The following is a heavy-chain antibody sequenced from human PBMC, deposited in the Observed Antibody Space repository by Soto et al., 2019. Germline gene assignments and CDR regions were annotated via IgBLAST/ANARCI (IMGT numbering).Heavy chain of an antibody. CDR1: GFIFSNCW. V-gene: IGHV3-74*01. J-gene: IGHJ6*02. D-gene: IGHD3-22*01. Sequence: LRLSCVASGFIFSNCWMHWVRQAPGMGLVWVSHINSDGSSTTYADSVKGRFTISRDNAKNTLYLQMNSLRAEDTAVCYCVRAIGHYGMDVWGRGTTVTVSS. CDR3: VRAIGHYGMDV. CDR2: INSDGSST.